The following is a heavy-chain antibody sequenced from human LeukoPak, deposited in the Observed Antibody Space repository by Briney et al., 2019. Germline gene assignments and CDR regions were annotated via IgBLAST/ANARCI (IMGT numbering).Heavy chain of an antibody. J-gene: IGHJ6*02. CDR3: ARDDRSYYYYGMDV. V-gene: IGHV3-48*03. Sequence: GGPLRLSCAASGFTFSSYEMNWVRQAPGKGLEWVSYISSSGSTIYYADSVKGRFTISRDNAKNSRYLQMNSLRAEDTAVYYCARDDRSYYYYGMDVWGQGTTVTVSS. CDR2: ISSSGSTI. D-gene: IGHD3-22*01. CDR1: GFTFSSYE.